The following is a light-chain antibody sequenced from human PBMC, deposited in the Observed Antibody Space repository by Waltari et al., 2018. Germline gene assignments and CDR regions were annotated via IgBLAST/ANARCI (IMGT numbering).Light chain of an antibody. Sequence: QSALTQPASVSGSPGQSITISCTGTNRDVGRYNHVSWYQQHPGKAPKLMIFEVTKRPSGVPNRFSGSKSGNTASLTISGLQAEDEADYYCCSYAGRITFVVFGGGTKLTVL. J-gene: IGLJ2*01. CDR1: NRDVGRYNH. V-gene: IGLV2-23*02. CDR2: EVT. CDR3: CSYAGRITFVV.